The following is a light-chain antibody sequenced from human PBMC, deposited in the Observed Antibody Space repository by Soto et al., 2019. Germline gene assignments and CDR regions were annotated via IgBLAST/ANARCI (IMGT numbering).Light chain of an antibody. V-gene: IGLV2-14*01. CDR1: TSDVGGHNY. CDR3: ISYSSSSTPWV. CDR2: EVI. Sequence: QSALTQPASVSGSPGQSITISCNGTTSDVGGHNYVSWYQQYPDKAPKLMVYEVINRPSGVSNRFSGSKSGNTASLTISGLQAEDEADYYCISYSSSSTPWVFGGGTKLTVL. J-gene: IGLJ3*02.